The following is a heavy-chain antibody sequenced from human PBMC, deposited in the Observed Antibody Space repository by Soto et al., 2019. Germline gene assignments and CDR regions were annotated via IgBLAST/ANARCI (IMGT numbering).Heavy chain of an antibody. CDR2: ISSSSSYI. V-gene: IGHV3-21*01. CDR3: ARDTYYYDSSAPPRSYFDY. CDR1: GFTFSSYS. D-gene: IGHD3-22*01. J-gene: IGHJ4*02. Sequence: GGSLRLACAASGFTFSSYSMNWVRQAPGKGLEWVSSISSSSSYIYYADSVKGRFTISRDNAKNSLYLQMNGLRAEDRAVYYCARDTYYYDSSAPPRSYFDYWGQGTLVTVSS.